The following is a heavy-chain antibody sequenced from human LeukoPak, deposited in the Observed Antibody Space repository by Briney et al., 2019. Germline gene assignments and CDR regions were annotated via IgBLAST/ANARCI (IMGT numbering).Heavy chain of an antibody. CDR1: GFTFSSYG. V-gene: IGHV3-23*01. J-gene: IGHJ4*02. CDR2: ISGSGGST. Sequence: GGTLRLSCAASGFTFSSYGMSWVRQAPGKGLEWVSAISGSGGSTYYADSVKGRFTISRDNSKNTLYLQMNSLRAEDTAVYYCAKTTYGDYYFDYWGQGTLVTVSS. D-gene: IGHD4-17*01. CDR3: AKTTYGDYYFDY.